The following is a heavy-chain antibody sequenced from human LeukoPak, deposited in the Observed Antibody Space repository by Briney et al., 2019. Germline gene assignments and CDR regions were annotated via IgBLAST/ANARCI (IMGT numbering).Heavy chain of an antibody. Sequence: GGSLRLSCAASGLTFSSYWMSWVRQAPGKGLEWVANINQDGNRENYVESVKGRLSISRDNAKNSLFLQMHSLRAEDTAVYYCASTFPYCSDGSCALGGQGTLVTVSS. V-gene: IGHV3-7*01. D-gene: IGHD2-15*01. J-gene: IGHJ4*02. CDR1: GLTFSSYW. CDR3: ASTFPYCSDGSCAL. CDR2: INQDGNRE.